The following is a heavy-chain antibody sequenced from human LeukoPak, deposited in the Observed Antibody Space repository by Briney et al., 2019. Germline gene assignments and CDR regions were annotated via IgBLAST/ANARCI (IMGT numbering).Heavy chain of an antibody. CDR3: ARVAADFNNYDFWSGYYFDY. CDR1: GGSISSYY. CDR2: IYYSGST. V-gene: IGHV4-59*01. J-gene: IGHJ4*02. D-gene: IGHD3-3*01. Sequence: SVTLTLTCTVSGGSISSYYWSWIRQPPGKGLEWIGYIYYSGSTNYNPSLKSRVTISVDTSKNQFSLKLSSVTAADTAVPYCARVAADFNNYDFWSGYYFDYWGQGTLVTVPS.